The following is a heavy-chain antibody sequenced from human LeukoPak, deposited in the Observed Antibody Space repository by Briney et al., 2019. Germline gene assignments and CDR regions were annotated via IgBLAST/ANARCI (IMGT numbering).Heavy chain of an antibody. CDR2: IYRSSNGETT. CDR1: GITFSNAW. D-gene: IGHD6-19*01. Sequence: GGSLRLSCAASGITFSNAWMTWIRQAPGKGLEWVGRIYRSSNGETTDYGAPVKGRFTMSRDDSKNTLYLQINSLKTEDTAVYYCTTYSSGSCPFWGQGTLVTVSS. V-gene: IGHV3-15*01. J-gene: IGHJ4*02. CDR3: TTYSSGSCPF.